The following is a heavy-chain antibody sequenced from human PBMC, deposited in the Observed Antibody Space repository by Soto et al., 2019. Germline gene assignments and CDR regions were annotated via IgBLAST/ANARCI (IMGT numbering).Heavy chain of an antibody. CDR1: GFTFSGSA. Sequence: GGSLRLSCAASGFTFSGSAMHWVRQASGKGLEWVGRIRSKANSYATAYAASVKGRFTISRDDSKNTAYLQMNSLKTEDTAVYYCTRGVTARAFDIWGQGTMVTVSS. CDR3: TRGVTARAFDI. V-gene: IGHV3-73*01. CDR2: IRSKANSYAT. D-gene: IGHD4-4*01. J-gene: IGHJ3*02.